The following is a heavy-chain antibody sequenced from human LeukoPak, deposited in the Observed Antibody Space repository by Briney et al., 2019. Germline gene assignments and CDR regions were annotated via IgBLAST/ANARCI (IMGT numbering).Heavy chain of an antibody. D-gene: IGHD5-18*01. J-gene: IGHJ4*02. Sequence: GGSLRLSCAASGFTFSSHAMSWVRQAPGKVLEWVSAINSDSYYTYYADSVQGRFTISRDNSKDTLYLQMNSLRAEDTALYYCANFVDTSMGGNDYWGQGTLVTVSS. CDR2: INSDSYYT. CDR1: GFTFSSHA. V-gene: IGHV3-23*05. CDR3: ANFVDTSMGGNDY.